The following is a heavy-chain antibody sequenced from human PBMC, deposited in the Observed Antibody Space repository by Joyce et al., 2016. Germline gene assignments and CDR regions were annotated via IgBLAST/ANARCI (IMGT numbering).Heavy chain of an antibody. CDR1: GFTFSNFA. CDR3: ARDWQADN. CDR2: RSGSCDYI. Sequence: EVQLLESGGGLVQPGGSLRLSCVGSGFTFSNFAMNWIRQDPGKGLECVSIRSGSCDYIKYADSVRGRFTISRDNSKNTVYLQMNDLRAEDTGVYFCARDWQADNWGQGTLVTVSS. V-gene: IGHV3-23*01. J-gene: IGHJ4*02.